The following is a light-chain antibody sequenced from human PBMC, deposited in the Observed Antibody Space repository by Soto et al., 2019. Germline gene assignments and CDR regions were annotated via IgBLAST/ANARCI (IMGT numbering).Light chain of an antibody. Sequence: EIVLTQSPASLSLSPGERATLSCMASQSVDSYLVWYQQKPGQAPRLLIFGASNRATGIPARFSGSGSGTDFTLTINSLEPEDFAVYYCQQRSSWPITFGQGTRLEIK. J-gene: IGKJ5*01. CDR2: GAS. V-gene: IGKV3-11*01. CDR1: QSVDSY. CDR3: QQRSSWPIT.